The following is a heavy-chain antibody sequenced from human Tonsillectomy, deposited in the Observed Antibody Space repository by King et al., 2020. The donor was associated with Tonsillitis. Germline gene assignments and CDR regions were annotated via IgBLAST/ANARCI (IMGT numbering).Heavy chain of an antibody. Sequence: QLVQSGGGLVQPGRSLRLSCTDSGFTFGEYAMSWVRQAPGKGLEWVGFIRSRAYGGTTEYAASVKGRFTISRDDSKSIAYLQMNSLKTEDTAVYYCTRSSTVTSSGYYYFDAFDIWGQGTRVTVSS. CDR3: TRSSTVTSSGYYYFDAFDI. D-gene: IGHD3-22*01. CDR1: GFTFGEYA. V-gene: IGHV3-49*04. CDR2: IRSRAYGGTT. J-gene: IGHJ3*02.